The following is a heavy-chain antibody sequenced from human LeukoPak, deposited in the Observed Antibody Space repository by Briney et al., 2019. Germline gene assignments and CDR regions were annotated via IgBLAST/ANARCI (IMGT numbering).Heavy chain of an antibody. CDR1: GYTLTELS. CDR3: ARGARGSRGYFDY. V-gene: IGHV1-69*13. CDR2: IIPIFGTA. D-gene: IGHD3-10*01. J-gene: IGHJ4*02. Sequence: ASVKVSCKVSGYTLTELSMHWVRQAPGQGLEWMGGIIPIFGTANYAQKFQGRVTITADESTSTAYMELSSLRSEDTAVYYCARGARGSRGYFDYWGQGTLVTVSS.